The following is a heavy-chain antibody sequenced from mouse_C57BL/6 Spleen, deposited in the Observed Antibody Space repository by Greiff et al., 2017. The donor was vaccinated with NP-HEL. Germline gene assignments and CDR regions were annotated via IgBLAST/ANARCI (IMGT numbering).Heavy chain of an antibody. CDR3: ARGRRYAMDY. Sequence: EVQVVESGGGLVQPGGSLSLSCAASGFTFTDYYMSWVRQPPGQALEWLGFIRNKANGYTTEYSASVKGRFTISRDNSQSILYLQMNALRAEDSATYYCARGRRYAMDYWGQGTSVTVSS. J-gene: IGHJ4*01. CDR1: GFTFTDYY. CDR2: IRNKANGYTT. V-gene: IGHV7-3*01. D-gene: IGHD2-12*01.